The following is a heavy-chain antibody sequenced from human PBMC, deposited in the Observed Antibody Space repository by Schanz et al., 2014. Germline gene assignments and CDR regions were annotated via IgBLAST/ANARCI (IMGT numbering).Heavy chain of an antibody. V-gene: IGHV3-66*01. D-gene: IGHD2-2*01. CDR2: IGTSGGT. Sequence: EVQLVESGGGLVQPGGSLRLSCSASGFTFSSYWMHWVRQVPGKGLEWVSTIGTSGGTNYAESVKGRFTISRDNSKNTLYLQMNSLRAEDTAVYYCARAGYDADNWFDPWGQGTLXTVSS. J-gene: IGHJ5*02. CDR1: GFTFSSYW. CDR3: ARAGYDADNWFDP.